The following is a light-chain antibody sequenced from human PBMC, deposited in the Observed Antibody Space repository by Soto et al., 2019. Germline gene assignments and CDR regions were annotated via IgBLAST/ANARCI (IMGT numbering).Light chain of an antibody. Sequence: QSVVTQPPSASGTPGQKVTITCTGSSSSVGSNYVYWYQHLPGTAPKLVIFSDNERPSGVPERFSGSKSGTSASLAISGLRSEDEADYYCSTWDDSLSGDVFGTGTKLTVL. CDR1: SSSVGSNY. V-gene: IGLV1-47*02. CDR2: SDN. CDR3: STWDDSLSGDV. J-gene: IGLJ1*01.